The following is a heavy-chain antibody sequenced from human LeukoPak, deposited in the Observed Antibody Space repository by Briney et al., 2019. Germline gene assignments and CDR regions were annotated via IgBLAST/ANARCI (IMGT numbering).Heavy chain of an antibody. CDR2: ISDSGST. Sequence: SETLSLTCTVSGASISSYFWNWIRQPPGKGLEWIGYISDSGSTKYNPSLKSRVTISVDSSKNQFSLKLSSVTAADTAVYYCARVCGLNWNYGSFDYWGQGTLVTVSS. D-gene: IGHD1-7*01. V-gene: IGHV4-59*08. CDR3: ARVCGLNWNYGSFDY. CDR1: GASISSYF. J-gene: IGHJ4*02.